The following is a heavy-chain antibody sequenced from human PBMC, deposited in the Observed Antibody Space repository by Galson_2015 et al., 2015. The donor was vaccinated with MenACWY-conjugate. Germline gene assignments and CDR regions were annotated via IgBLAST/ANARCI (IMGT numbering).Heavy chain of an antibody. Sequence: SLRLSCAASGFTFSNAWMSWVRRAPGKGLEWVGRIKSKTDGGATDYAAPVKGRFTISRDDSKNTLYLQMNSLKTEDTAVYYCTTDLANYYDSSGYYSDTQNHDAFDIWGQGTMVTVSS. CDR3: TTDLANYYDSSGYYSDTQNHDAFDI. CDR1: GFTFSNAW. CDR2: IKSKTDGGAT. J-gene: IGHJ3*02. D-gene: IGHD3-22*01. V-gene: IGHV3-15*01.